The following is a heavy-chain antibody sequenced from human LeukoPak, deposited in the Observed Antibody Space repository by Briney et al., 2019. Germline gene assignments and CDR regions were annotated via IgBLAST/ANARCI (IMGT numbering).Heavy chain of an antibody. D-gene: IGHD6-19*01. Sequence: GASVTVSCKASGYTFTGYYMHWVRQAPGQGLEWMGWINPNSGGTNYAQKFQGRVTMTRDTSISTAYMELSRLRSDGTAVYYCARDSYSSGSNGDFDYWGQGTLVTVSS. CDR2: INPNSGGT. CDR3: ARDSYSSGSNGDFDY. CDR1: GYTFTGYY. J-gene: IGHJ4*02. V-gene: IGHV1-2*02.